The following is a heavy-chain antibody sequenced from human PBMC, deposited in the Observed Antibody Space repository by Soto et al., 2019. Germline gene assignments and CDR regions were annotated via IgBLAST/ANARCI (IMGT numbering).Heavy chain of an antibody. D-gene: IGHD3-22*01. CDR3: ARREYFYDGSGYYRDVFDI. V-gene: IGHV5-51*01. Sequence: EVQLVQSGAEAKKPGESLKMSCKGSGYSFSDYWIAWVRQMPGNGLEWMGIIYPGDSDTRYSPSCQGQVTISVDKSIDTAYLQWSSLKASDTAIYYCARREYFYDGSGYYRDVFDIWGQGTMVTVSS. CDR1: GYSFSDYW. J-gene: IGHJ3*02. CDR2: IYPGDSDT.